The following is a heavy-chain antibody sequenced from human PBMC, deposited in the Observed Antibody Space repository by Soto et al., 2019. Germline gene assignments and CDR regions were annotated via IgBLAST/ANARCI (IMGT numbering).Heavy chain of an antibody. CDR3: AQAYKIIWFHDGFDI. J-gene: IGHJ3*02. CDR1: GLSLSTSGLG. Sequence: QITLKESGPTLVKPTQTITVTCTFSGLSLSTSGLGVGWIRQPPGKALEWLGIIYWYDDKPYSPSLRSRFTINKDTSKNQVFLTMTNMDPVDTATYYCAQAYKIIWFHDGFDIWGQGTMVTVSS. CDR2: IYWYDDK. V-gene: IGHV2-5*01. D-gene: IGHD3-16*01.